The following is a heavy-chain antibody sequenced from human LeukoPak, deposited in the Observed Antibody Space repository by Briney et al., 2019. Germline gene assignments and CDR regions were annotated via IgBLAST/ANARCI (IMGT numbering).Heavy chain of an antibody. CDR3: ARTYCSGGRCYPGWFDP. J-gene: IGHJ5*02. CDR2: ISSSGSTI. V-gene: IGHV3-48*04. CDR1: GFTFSNYW. D-gene: IGHD2-15*01. Sequence: PGGSLRLSCAASGFTFSNYWMNWVRQAPGKGLEWVSYISSSGSTIHYADSVKGRFTISRDNAKNSLYLQMNSLRAEDMAVYYCARTYCSGGRCYPGWFDPWGQGTLVTVSS.